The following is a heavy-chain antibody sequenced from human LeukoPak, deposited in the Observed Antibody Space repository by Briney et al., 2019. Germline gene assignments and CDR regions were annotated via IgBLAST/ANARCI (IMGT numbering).Heavy chain of an antibody. CDR1: GGSISSGYYY. Sequence: SETLSLTCTVSGGSISSGYYYWSWIRQPPGKGLEWIGYIYYSGSTYYNPSLKSRVTISVDTSKNQFSLKLSSVTAADTAVYYCARGAYYYDSSGYYGHDWGQGTLVTVSS. CDR2: IYYSGST. J-gene: IGHJ4*02. V-gene: IGHV4-30-4*01. CDR3: ARGAYYYDSSGYYGHD. D-gene: IGHD3-22*01.